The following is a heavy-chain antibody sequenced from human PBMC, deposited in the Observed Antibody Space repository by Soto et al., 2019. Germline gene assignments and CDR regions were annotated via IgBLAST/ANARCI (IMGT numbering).Heavy chain of an antibody. CDR3: AKDGEGPSRNCDY. J-gene: IGHJ4*02. CDR2: IRGSGSEA. D-gene: IGHD3-10*01. V-gene: IGHV3-23*01. CDR1: GFTFSTYA. Sequence: EVQLLESGGGLVQHGGSLRLSCAASGFTFSTYAMSWFRHAPGKGLEWVSAIRGSGSEAFYADSVTGRFTISSDNCKNKLYLQINSLRAEDTAVFYCAKDGEGPSRNCDYWGQGTLVTVSS.